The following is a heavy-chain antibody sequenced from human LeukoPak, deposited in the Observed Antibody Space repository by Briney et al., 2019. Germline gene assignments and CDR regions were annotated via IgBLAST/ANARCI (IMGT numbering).Heavy chain of an antibody. D-gene: IGHD3-3*01. V-gene: IGHV1-69*05. CDR3: ARENQLTILARRGSFVY. CDR2: IIPIFGTA. J-gene: IGHJ4*02. Sequence: ASVKVSCKASGDTFSGYYISWVRQAPGQGLEWMGRIIPIFGTANYAQKFQGRVTITTDESTSTAYMELSSLRSEDTAVYYCARENQLTILARRGSFVYWGQGTLVTVSS. CDR1: GDTFSGYY.